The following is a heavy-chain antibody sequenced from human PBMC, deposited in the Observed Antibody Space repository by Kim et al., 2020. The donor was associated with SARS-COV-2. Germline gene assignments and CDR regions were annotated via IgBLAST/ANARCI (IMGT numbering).Heavy chain of an antibody. CDR3: ARGRVNRRFFGGQHARDYGMDV. Sequence: SETLSLTCAVYGGSFSGYYWSWIRHPPGKGLEWIGEINHSGSTNYNPSLKSRVTISVDTSKNQFSLKLSSVTAADTAVYYCARGRVNRRFFGGQHARDYGMDVWGQGTTVTVSS. CDR1: GGSFSGYY. V-gene: IGHV4-34*01. CDR2: INHSGST. D-gene: IGHD3-3*01. J-gene: IGHJ6*02.